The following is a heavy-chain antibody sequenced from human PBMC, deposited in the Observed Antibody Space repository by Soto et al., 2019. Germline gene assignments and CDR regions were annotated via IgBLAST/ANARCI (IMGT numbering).Heavy chain of an antibody. CDR3: ARVGIGVYHFDY. CDR2: INSDGSTT. Sequence: PGGSLRLSCAVSGFTFSSYWMHWVRQAPGKGLVWVSRINSDGSTTSYADSVKGRFTISRDNAKNTLYLQMNSLRAEDTAVYYCARVGIGVYHFDYRGQGTLVTVSS. V-gene: IGHV3-74*01. CDR1: GFTFSSYW. J-gene: IGHJ4*02. D-gene: IGHD3-16*01.